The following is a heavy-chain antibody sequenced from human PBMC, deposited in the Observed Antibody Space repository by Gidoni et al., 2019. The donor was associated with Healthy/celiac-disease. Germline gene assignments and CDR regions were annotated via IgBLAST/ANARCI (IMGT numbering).Heavy chain of an antibody. Sequence: EVQLVESGGGLVKPGGSLRLSCAASGFTFSSYSMNWVRQAPGKGLEWVSSISSSSSYIYYADSVKGRFTISRDNAKNSLYLQMNSLRAEDTAVYYCARDFLSTYYNFWSGWGGVDYWGQGTLVTVSS. CDR2: ISSSSSYI. J-gene: IGHJ4*02. CDR1: GFTFSSYS. D-gene: IGHD3-3*01. V-gene: IGHV3-21*06. CDR3: ARDFLSTYYNFWSGWGGVDY.